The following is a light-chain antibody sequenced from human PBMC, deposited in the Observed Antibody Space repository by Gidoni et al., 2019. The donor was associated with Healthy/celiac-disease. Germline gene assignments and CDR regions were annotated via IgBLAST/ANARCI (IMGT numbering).Light chain of an antibody. CDR1: SSNIGSNY. V-gene: IGLV1-47*01. CDR2: RNN. Sequence: QSVLPQPPSASGPPGQRVTISCSGSSSNIGSNYVYWYQQLPGTAPKLLIYRNNQRPSGVPDRFSGSKSGTSASLAISGLRSEDEADYYCAAWDDSLSGPWVFGGGTKLTVL. J-gene: IGLJ3*02. CDR3: AAWDDSLSGPWV.